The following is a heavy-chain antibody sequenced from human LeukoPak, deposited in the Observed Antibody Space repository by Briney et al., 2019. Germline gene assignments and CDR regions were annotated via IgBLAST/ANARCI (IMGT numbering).Heavy chain of an antibody. CDR1: GFTLSSYS. D-gene: IGHD5-12*01. CDR2: IDSDTYGNTI. J-gene: IGHJ3*02. CDR3: ARVNPLVAPGALDI. Sequence: GGSLRLSCAASGFTLSSYSMNWVRQAPGKGLEWISYIDSDTYGNTIYYPHTVKGRFTISRDNAKNSLYLRMNSLGAEDTAVYYCARVNPLVAPGALDIWGQGTMVAVS. V-gene: IGHV3-48*01.